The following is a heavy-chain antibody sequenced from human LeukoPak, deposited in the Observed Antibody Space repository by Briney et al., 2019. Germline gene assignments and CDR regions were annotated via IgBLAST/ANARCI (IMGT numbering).Heavy chain of an antibody. V-gene: IGHV5-51*01. CDR1: GYSFTSYW. CDR2: IYPGDSDT. Sequence: GESLKISCKGSGYSFTSYWIGWVRQMPGKGLEWIGIIYPGDSDTRYSPSFQGQVTISADKSISTAYLQWSSLKASDTAMYYCARSLGPLYGSGSYPFDYWGQGTLVTVSS. D-gene: IGHD3-10*01. CDR3: ARSLGPLYGSGSYPFDY. J-gene: IGHJ4*02.